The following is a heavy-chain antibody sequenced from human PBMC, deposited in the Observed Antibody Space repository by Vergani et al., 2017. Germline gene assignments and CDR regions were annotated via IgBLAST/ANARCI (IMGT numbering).Heavy chain of an antibody. Sequence: EVQLVESGGGLVKPGGSLRLSCAASGFTFSSYSMNWVRQAPGKGLEWVSSISSSSSYIYYADSVKGRFTISRDNAKNSLYLQMNSLRAEDTAVYYCGGSGITRVRGVIDWGQRTLVTVSS. J-gene: IGHJ4*02. CDR2: ISSSSSYI. CDR3: GGSGITRVRGVID. D-gene: IGHD3-10*01. CDR1: GFTFSSYS. V-gene: IGHV3-21*01.